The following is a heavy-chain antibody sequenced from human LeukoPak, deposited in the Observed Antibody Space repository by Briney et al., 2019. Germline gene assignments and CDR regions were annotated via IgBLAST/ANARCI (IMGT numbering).Heavy chain of an antibody. V-gene: IGHV3-30-3*01. Sequence: GGSLRLSCAASGFTLSSYAMHWVRQAPGKGLEWVAVISYDGSNKYYADSVKGRFTISRDNSKNTLYLQMNSLRAEDTAVYYCARGFEYLDYWGQGTLVTVSS. J-gene: IGHJ4*02. D-gene: IGHD6-6*01. CDR3: ARGFEYLDY. CDR1: GFTLSSYA. CDR2: ISYDGSNK.